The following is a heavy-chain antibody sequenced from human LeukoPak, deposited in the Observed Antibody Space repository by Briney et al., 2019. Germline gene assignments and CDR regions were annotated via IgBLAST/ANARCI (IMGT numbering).Heavy chain of an antibody. CDR1: VYTFIGYY. J-gene: IGHJ6*03. CDR2: INPNSGGT. Sequence: ASVNVSCKASVYTFIGYYMHWVRPAPGQGLEWMGWINPNSGGTNYVQKFQGRVTMTRDTSISTAYMELSRLRSDDTAVYYCARVVNYYYMDVWGKGSTVTISS. CDR3: ARVVNYYYMDV. V-gene: IGHV1-2*02.